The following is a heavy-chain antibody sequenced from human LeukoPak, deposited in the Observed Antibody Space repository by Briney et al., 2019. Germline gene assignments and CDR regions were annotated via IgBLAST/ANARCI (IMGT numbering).Heavy chain of an antibody. V-gene: IGHV3-30*02. Sequence: GGSLRLSCAASGFTFSSYGMHWVRQAPGKGLEWVAFIRYDGSNEYYADSVKGRFTISRDDSKNTLYLQMNSLRTEDAAVYYCAKPGRGDYYGSGSYFDYWGQGTLVTVSS. CDR3: AKPGRGDYYGSGSYFDY. CDR2: IRYDGSNE. CDR1: GFTFSSYG. J-gene: IGHJ4*02. D-gene: IGHD3-10*01.